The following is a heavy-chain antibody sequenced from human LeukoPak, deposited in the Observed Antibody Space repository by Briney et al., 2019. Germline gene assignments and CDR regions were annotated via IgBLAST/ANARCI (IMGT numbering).Heavy chain of an antibody. V-gene: IGHV1-69*04. J-gene: IGHJ5*02. CDR1: GGTFSSYT. D-gene: IGHD6-19*01. CDR2: IIPILGIA. CDR3: ARDPITGAADNWFDP. Sequence: ASVKVSCKASGGTFSSYTISWVRQAPGQGLEWMGRIIPILGIANYAQKFQGRVTITADKSTSTAYMELSSLRSEDTAVYYCARDPITGAADNWFDPWGQGTLVTVSS.